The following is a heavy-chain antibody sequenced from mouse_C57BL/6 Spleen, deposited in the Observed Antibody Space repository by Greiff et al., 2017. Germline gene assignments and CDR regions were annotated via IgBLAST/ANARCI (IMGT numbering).Heavy chain of an antibody. CDR2: IYPGDGDT. CDR3: ARGGTGTGAMDY. J-gene: IGHJ4*01. Sequence: VQLQQSGAELVKPGASVKISCKASGYAFSSYWMNWVKQRPGKGLAWIGQIYPGDGDTNYNGTFKGKATLTADKSYSTAYMQLSSLSSEGAAVYFCARGGTGTGAMDYWGQGTSVTVSS. D-gene: IGHD4-1*01. CDR1: GYAFSSYW. V-gene: IGHV1-80*01.